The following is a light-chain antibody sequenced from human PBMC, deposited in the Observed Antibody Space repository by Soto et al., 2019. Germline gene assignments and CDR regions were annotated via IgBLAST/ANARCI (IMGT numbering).Light chain of an antibody. CDR1: SSDIGTYKY. Sequence: QSVLTQPASVSGSPGQAITISCTGTSSDIGTYKYVSCFQHHPGKAPKLIIFEVSNRPSGISDRFSGFKSANTAYLTISGVQSDDEAEYHCSSYTTIKTVVFGGGTKLTVL. CDR2: EVS. J-gene: IGLJ2*01. V-gene: IGLV2-14*01. CDR3: SSYTTIKTVV.